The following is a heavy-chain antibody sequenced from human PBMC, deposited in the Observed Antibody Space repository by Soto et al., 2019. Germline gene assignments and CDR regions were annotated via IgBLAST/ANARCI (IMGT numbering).Heavy chain of an antibody. V-gene: IGHV3-23*01. J-gene: IGHJ4*02. D-gene: IGHD5-12*01. CDR2: ISGSGGST. CDR1: GFTFSSYA. CDR3: AKGHQRWLQFDSFDY. Sequence: GGSLRLSCAASGFTFSSYAMSWVRQAPGKGLEWVSAISGSGGSTYYADPVKGRFTISRDNSKNTLYLQMNSLRAEDTAVYYCAKGHQRWLQFDSFDYWGQGTLVTVSS.